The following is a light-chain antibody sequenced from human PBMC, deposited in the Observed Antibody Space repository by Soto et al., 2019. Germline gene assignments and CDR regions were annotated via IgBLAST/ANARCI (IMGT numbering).Light chain of an antibody. CDR3: QQYNNWPPWT. CDR2: GAS. CDR1: QSITSS. J-gene: IGKJ1*01. V-gene: IGKV3D-15*01. Sequence: EVMMTQSPATLSVSPGERATLSCGASQSITSSFLAWYQQKPGQAPRLLIYGASSRATGIPDRFSGTGSETDFTLTISSLQSEDFAVYYCQQYNNWPPWTFGQGTKVDI.